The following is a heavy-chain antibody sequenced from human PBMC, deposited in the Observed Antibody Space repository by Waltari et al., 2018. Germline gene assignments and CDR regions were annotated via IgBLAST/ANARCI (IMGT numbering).Heavy chain of an antibody. Sequence: QLRLEESGPRIVKASENLHLHCPVPGYSISTGYYWGWIGQTTGGGLEWLGNIVHNGRGYDNPSLRSRLSISVDTSKNQLSLRLTAGTAAETATYYCARISSGDLAFDSWGHGIPVIVS. V-gene: IGHV4-38-2*01. CDR1: GYSISTGYY. CDR2: IVHNGRG. CDR3: ARISSGDLAFDS. D-gene: IGHD2-21*01. J-gene: IGHJ5*01.